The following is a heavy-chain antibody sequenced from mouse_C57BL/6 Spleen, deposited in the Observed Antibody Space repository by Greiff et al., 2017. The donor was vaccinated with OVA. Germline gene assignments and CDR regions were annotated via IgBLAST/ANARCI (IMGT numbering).Heavy chain of an antibody. J-gene: IGHJ3*01. CDR3: ARGNDGAY. D-gene: IGHD2-3*01. Sequence: VQLQQPGAELVMPGASVKLSCKASGYTFTSYWMHWVKQRPGQGLEWIGEIDPSDSYTNYNQKFKGKSTLTVDKSSSTAYMQLSSLTSEDSAVYYCARGNDGAYWGQGTLVTVSA. CDR1: GYTFTSYW. CDR2: IDPSDSYT. V-gene: IGHV1-69*01.